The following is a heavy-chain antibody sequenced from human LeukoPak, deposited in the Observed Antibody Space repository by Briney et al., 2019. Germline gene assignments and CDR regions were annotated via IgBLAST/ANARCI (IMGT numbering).Heavy chain of an antibody. CDR1: GFTFSDYY. CDR2: ISSSGSTI. Sequence: GGSLRLSCAASGFTFSDYYMSWIRQAPGEGLEWVSYISSSGSTIYYADSVKGRFTISRDNAKNSLYLQMNSLRAEDTAVYYCARDAYCGGDCYSGYFDYWGQGTLVTVSS. D-gene: IGHD2-21*02. V-gene: IGHV3-11*01. CDR3: ARDAYCGGDCYSGYFDY. J-gene: IGHJ4*02.